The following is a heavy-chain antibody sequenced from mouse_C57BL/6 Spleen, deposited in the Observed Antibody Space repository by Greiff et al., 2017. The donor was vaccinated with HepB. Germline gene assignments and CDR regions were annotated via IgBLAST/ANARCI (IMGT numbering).Heavy chain of an antibody. J-gene: IGHJ3*01. CDR1: GFSFNTYA. CDR2: IRSKSNNYAT. V-gene: IGHV10-1*01. Sequence: EVQLVESGGGLVQPKGSLKLSCAASGFSFNTYAMNWVRQAPGKGLEWVARIRSKSNNYATYYADSVKDRFTISRDDSESMLYLQMNNLKTEDTAMYYGVRQGEGSASTMVTTGSFAYWGQGTLVTVSA. D-gene: IGHD2-2*01. CDR3: VRQGEGSASTMVTTGSFAY.